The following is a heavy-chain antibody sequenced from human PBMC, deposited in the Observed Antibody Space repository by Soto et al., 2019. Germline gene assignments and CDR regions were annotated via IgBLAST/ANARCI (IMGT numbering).Heavy chain of an antibody. Sequence: GGSLRLSCAASGFTFSSYSMDWVRQAPGKXLEVVSSISSISSYIYYADSVKGRFTISRDNAKNSLYLQMNSLRAEDTAVYYCARADYYDFWSGQTDAFDIWGQGTMVTVSS. V-gene: IGHV3-21*01. J-gene: IGHJ3*02. D-gene: IGHD3-3*01. CDR3: ARADYYDFWSGQTDAFDI. CDR2: ISSISSYI. CDR1: GFTFSSYS.